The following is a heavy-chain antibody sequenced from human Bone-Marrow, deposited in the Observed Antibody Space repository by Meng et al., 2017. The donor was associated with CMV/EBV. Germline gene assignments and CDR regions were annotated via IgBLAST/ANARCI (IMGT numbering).Heavy chain of an antibody. Sequence: GSLRLSCTVSGGSISSYYWSWIRQPPGKGLEWIGYIYYSGSTNYNPSLKSRVTISVDTSKNQFNLTLSSVTAADTAVYYCARDLSSSRTIFGVVIGVYDIWGQGTMVTVSS. V-gene: IGHV4-59*01. CDR2: IYYSGST. D-gene: IGHD3-3*01. CDR1: GGSISSYY. CDR3: ARDLSSSRTIFGVVIGVYDI. J-gene: IGHJ3*02.